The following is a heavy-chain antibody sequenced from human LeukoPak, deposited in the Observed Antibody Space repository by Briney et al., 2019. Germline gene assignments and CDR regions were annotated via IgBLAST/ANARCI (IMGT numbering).Heavy chain of an antibody. CDR3: AKSSVGAVAGKVYYYYGMDV. Sequence: PGGSLRLSCAASGFTFSSYGMHWVRQAPGKGLEWVAFIRYDGGNKYYADSVKGRFTISRDNSKNTLYLQMNSLRAEDTAVYYCAKSSVGAVAGKVYYYYGMDVWGQGTTVTVSS. D-gene: IGHD6-19*01. V-gene: IGHV3-30*02. CDR2: IRYDGGNK. CDR1: GFTFSSYG. J-gene: IGHJ6*02.